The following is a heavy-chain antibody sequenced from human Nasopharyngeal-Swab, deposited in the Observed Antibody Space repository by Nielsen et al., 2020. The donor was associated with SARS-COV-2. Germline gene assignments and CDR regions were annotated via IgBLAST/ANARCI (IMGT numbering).Heavy chain of an antibody. CDR2: IYHSGST. J-gene: IGHJ3*02. Sequence: WIRQPPGKGLEWIGSIYHSGSTYYNPSLKSRVTISVDTFKNQFSLKLSSVTAADTAVYYCARPGVWFGELKNDAFDIWGQGTMVTVSS. V-gene: IGHV4-38-2*01. CDR3: ARPGVWFGELKNDAFDI. D-gene: IGHD3-10*01.